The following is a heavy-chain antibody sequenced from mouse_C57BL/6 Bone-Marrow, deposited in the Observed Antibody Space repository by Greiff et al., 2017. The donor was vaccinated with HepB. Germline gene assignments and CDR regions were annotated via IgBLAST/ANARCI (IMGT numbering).Heavy chain of an antibody. CDR2: ISYSGST. CDR3: ARIYYYGISGVWYFDV. V-gene: IGHV3-8*01. CDR1: GYSITSDY. Sequence: EVNVVESGPGLAKPSQTLSLTCSVTGYSITSDYWNWIRKFPGNKLEYMGYISYSGSTYYNPSLKSRISITRDTSKNQYYLQLNSVTTEDTATYYCARIYYYGISGVWYFDVWGTGTTVTVSS. J-gene: IGHJ1*03. D-gene: IGHD1-1*01.